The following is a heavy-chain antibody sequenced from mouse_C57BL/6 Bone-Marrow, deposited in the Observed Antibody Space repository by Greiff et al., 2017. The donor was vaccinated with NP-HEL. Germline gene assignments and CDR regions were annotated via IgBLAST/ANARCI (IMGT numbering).Heavy chain of an antibody. CDR2: ISSGGDYI. V-gene: IGHV5-9-1*02. J-gene: IGHJ2*01. CDR3: TREDITTVVAPFDY. CDR1: GFTFSSYA. Sequence: EVKLMESGEGLVKPGGSLKLSCAASGFTFSSYAMSWVRQTPEKRLEWVAYISSGGDYIYYADTVKGRFTISRDNARNTLYLQMSSLKSEDTAMYYCTREDITTVVAPFDYWGQGTTLTVSS. D-gene: IGHD1-1*01.